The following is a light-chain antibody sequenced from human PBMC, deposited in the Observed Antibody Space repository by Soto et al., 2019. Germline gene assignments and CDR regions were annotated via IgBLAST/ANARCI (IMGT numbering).Light chain of an antibody. J-gene: IGKJ2*01. CDR1: QSISNN. V-gene: IGKV3-15*01. CDR3: QQCTNWPPYT. Sequence: DIVMTQSPATLSVSPGERATLSCRASQSISNNLAWYQQKPGQAPRLLIYDASTRATGVLARFSGSGSGTEFTLTISSLQSEDFAVYYCQQCTNWPPYTFGQGTKLEIK. CDR2: DAS.